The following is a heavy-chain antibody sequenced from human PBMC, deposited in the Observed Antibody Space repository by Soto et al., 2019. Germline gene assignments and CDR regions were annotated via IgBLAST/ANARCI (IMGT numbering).Heavy chain of an antibody. Sequence: EVQLLESGGGLVQPGGSLRLSCAASGFTFSNHVMSWVRQAPGKGPEWVSSINSRGDNTYYAGSVRCRFTISRDNSKSTLYLQMNSLRAEDTAVYYCGKGLENHYNYDYWGQGTLVTVSS. J-gene: IGHJ4*02. D-gene: IGHD3-16*01. V-gene: IGHV3-23*01. CDR3: GKGLENHYNYDY. CDR1: GFTFSNHV. CDR2: INSRGDNT.